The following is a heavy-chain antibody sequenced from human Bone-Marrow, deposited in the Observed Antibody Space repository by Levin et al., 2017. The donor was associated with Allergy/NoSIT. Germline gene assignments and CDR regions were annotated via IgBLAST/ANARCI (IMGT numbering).Heavy chain of an antibody. Sequence: ASVKVSCKASGYTFTGYYMHWVRQAPGQGLEWMGRINPNSGGTNYAQKFQGRVTMTRDTSISTAYMELSRLRSDDTAVYYCARVSPVPAAMPRASPTRNDYYGMDVWGQGTTVTVSS. D-gene: IGHD2-2*01. CDR2: INPNSGGT. CDR3: ARVSPVPAAMPRASPTRNDYYGMDV. V-gene: IGHV1-2*06. CDR1: GYTFTGYY. J-gene: IGHJ6*02.